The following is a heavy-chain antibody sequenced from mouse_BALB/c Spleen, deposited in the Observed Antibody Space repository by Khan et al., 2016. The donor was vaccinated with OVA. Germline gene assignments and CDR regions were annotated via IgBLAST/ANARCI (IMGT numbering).Heavy chain of an antibody. J-gene: IGHJ3*01. V-gene: IGHV3-8*02. CDR2: IIYTGYT. CDR3: ARSTYRYAFVY. Sequence: EVQLQESGPSLVKPSQTLSLTCSVTGDSITTGYWNWIRKFPGNKLEYMGYIIYTGYTYYNPSLKRRISINRHTSNNQYYLQLNSVTVEDTVTYYCARSTYRYAFVYWGQHTLFTVSA. D-gene: IGHD2-14*01. CDR1: GDSITTGY.